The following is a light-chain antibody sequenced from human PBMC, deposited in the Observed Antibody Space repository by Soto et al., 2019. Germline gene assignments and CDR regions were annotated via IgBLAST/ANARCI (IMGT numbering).Light chain of an antibody. Sequence: DIQMTQSPSTLSGSVGDRVTITCRASQTISSWLAWYQQKPGKAPKLLIYKASTLKSGVPSRFSGSGSGTEFTLTISSLQPEDVATYYCQKYKSAPLTFGGGTKV. CDR3: QKYKSAPLT. CDR2: KAS. CDR1: QTISSW. V-gene: IGKV1-5*03. J-gene: IGKJ4*01.